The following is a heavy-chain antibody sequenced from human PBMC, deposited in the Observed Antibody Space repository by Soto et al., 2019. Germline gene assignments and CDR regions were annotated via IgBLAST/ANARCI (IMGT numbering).Heavy chain of an antibody. J-gene: IGHJ5*02. CDR3: ARGSSGRFHHRFDP. D-gene: IGHD3-10*01. Sequence: GASVKVSCKASGGTFSSYAISWVRQAPGQGLEWMGGIIPIFGTANYAQKFQGRVTITADESTSTAYMKLSSLRSEDTAVYYCARGSSGRFHHRFDPWGQGTLVTVSS. CDR1: GGTFSSYA. V-gene: IGHV1-69*13. CDR2: IIPIFGTA.